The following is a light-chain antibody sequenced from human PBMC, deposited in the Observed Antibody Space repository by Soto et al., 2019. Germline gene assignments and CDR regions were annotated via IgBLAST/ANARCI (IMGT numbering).Light chain of an antibody. V-gene: IGLV3-1*01. CDR3: QAGDSSIAV. Sequence: SYELTQPPSVSVFPGQTASITCSGDKLGNEYVFWYQQRAGQSPVLVIYQHSLRPSGIAARFSGSTSGNTATLTISGTQTAEEADYYCQAGDSSIAVFGGGTKLTVL. CDR1: KLGNEY. J-gene: IGLJ3*02. CDR2: QHS.